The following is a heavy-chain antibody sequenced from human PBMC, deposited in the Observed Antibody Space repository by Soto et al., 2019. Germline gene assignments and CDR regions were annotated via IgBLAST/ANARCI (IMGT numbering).Heavy chain of an antibody. CDR2: INPDGTLK. Sequence: EVQLVESGGGLVQPGGSLILSCEAFGFALSGYWMTWVRQAPGKGLEWVASINPDGTLKYYVDSVKGRFTLSRDNADNSLFQQMISLRVEDTAVYYCARWESGDWYLGIWGQGTLVTVSS. V-gene: IGHV3-7*03. D-gene: IGHD2-21*02. CDR3: ARWESGDWYLGI. CDR1: GFALSGYW. J-gene: IGHJ4*02.